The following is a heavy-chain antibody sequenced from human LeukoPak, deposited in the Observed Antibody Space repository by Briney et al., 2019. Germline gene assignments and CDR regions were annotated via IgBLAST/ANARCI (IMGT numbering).Heavy chain of an antibody. CDR3: ARGGGHLDC. J-gene: IGHJ4*02. CDR1: GFTFSSYW. Sequence: GGSLRLSCAASGFTFSSYWMSWVRQAPGKGLEWVANIKQDGSDKYYLTSVRGRFTISRDNAKNSLFLQMNSLRVEDTAVYYCARGGGHLDCWGQGTLVTVSS. CDR2: IKQDGSDK. V-gene: IGHV3-7*03. D-gene: IGHD4-23*01.